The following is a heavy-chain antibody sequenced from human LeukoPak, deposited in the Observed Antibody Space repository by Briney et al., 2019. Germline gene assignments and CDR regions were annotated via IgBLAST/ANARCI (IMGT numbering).Heavy chain of an antibody. V-gene: IGHV2-5*02. CDR3: AHTAEDYSLGSGYFGY. J-gene: IGHJ4*02. CDR2: IYWDDDY. Sequence: SGPTLVKPTQTLTLTCNFSGFSLTTTGVGVTWIRQPPGKALEWLALIYWDDDYRYSPSLRNRLTITKDTSKNQVVLGMTNVAHAATGTYDCAHTAEDYSLGSGYFGYWGQGILVTVSS. D-gene: IGHD2-21*01. CDR1: GFSLTTTGVG.